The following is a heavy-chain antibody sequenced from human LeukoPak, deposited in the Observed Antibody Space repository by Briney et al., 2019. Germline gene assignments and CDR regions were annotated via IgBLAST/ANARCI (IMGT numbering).Heavy chain of an antibody. V-gene: IGHV1-18*01. CDR1: GYTFTSYG. J-gene: IGHJ6*03. D-gene: IGHD2-8*01. CDR3: ARVPAGYIVLGPHHMDV. CDR2: ISAYNGNT. Sequence: GASVKVSCKASGYTFTSYGISWVRHAPGQGLEWMGWISAYNGNTKYAQKLQGRVTMTTDTSTSTAYMELRSLRSDDTAVYFCARVPAGYIVLGPHHMDVWGKGNTVTISS.